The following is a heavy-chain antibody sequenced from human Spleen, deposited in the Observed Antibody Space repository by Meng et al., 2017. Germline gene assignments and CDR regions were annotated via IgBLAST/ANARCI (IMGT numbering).Heavy chain of an antibody. CDR2: VYYSGIT. CDR3: ARDLWELRYKAPFDP. J-gene: IGHJ5*02. Sequence: QVHLQESGPGLETCSGPLSLTWSVSGGSISSGRYYWNWIRQAPGKGLEWIGSVYYSGITYYNPSLESRVTISVDTSKNQFSLKLSSVTAADTAVYYCARDLWELRYKAPFDPWGQGILVTVSS. CDR1: GGSISSGRYY. V-gene: IGHV4-39*07. D-gene: IGHD3-16*01.